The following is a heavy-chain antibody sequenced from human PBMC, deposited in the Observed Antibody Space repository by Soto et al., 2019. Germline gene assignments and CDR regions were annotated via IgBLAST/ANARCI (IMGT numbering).Heavy chain of an antibody. CDR2: ISYDGSDK. J-gene: IGHJ3*02. D-gene: IGHD3-3*01. V-gene: IGHV3-30-3*01. Sequence: GGSLRLSCAASGFTFNNYAIHWVRQAPGKGLEWVAVISYDGSDKYYADSVKGRFTVSRDNSKNTLYLQMNSLRAEDTAVYYCARDKDWSGYWTTPDAFDIWGQGTMVTVSS. CDR1: GFTFNNYA. CDR3: ARDKDWSGYWTTPDAFDI.